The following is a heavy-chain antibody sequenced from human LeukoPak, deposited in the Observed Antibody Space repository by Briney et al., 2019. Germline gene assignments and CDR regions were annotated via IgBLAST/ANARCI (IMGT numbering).Heavy chain of an antibody. CDR3: ARGYILVATNYFDY. J-gene: IGHJ4*02. Sequence: ASVKVSCKASGYTFTGYYMHWVRQAPGQGLEWMGRINPNSGGTNYAQKFQGRVTMTRDTSISTAYMELSSLRSEDTAVYYCARGYILVATNYFDYWGQGTLVTVSS. V-gene: IGHV1-2*06. CDR2: INPNSGGT. CDR1: GYTFTGYY. D-gene: IGHD5-12*01.